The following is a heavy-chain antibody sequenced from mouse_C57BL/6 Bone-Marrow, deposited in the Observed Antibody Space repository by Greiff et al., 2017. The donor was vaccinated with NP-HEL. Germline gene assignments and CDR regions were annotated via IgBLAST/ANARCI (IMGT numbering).Heavy chain of an antibody. CDR3: ARDPFAY. Sequence: VQLQQSGAELARPGASVKLSCKASGYTFTSYGISWVKQRTGQGLEWIGEIYPRSGNTYYNEKFKGKATLTADKSSSTAYRELRSLTSGDSAVYFCARDPFAYWGQGTLVTVSA. J-gene: IGHJ3*01. CDR1: GYTFTSYG. V-gene: IGHV1-81*01. CDR2: IYPRSGNT.